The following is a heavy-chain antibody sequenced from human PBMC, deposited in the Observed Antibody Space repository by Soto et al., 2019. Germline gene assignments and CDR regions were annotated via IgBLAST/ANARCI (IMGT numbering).Heavy chain of an antibody. Sequence: GGSLRLSCAASGFTFSSYGMHWVRQAPGKGLEWVAVISYDGSNKYYADSVKGRFTISRDNSKDTLYLQMNSLRAEDTAVYYCAKDLVVVAATHYYGMDVWGQGTTVTV. CDR2: ISYDGSNK. CDR1: GFTFSSYG. D-gene: IGHD2-15*01. CDR3: AKDLVVVAATHYYGMDV. J-gene: IGHJ6*02. V-gene: IGHV3-30*18.